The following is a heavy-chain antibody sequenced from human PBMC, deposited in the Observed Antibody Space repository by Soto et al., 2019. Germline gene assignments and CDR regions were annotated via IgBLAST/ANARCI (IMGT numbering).Heavy chain of an antibody. Sequence: QVQLVQSGAEVKKPGASVKVSCKASGYTFTSYGISWVRQAPGQGLEWMGWISAYNGNTNYAQKLQGRVTMTTDTSTITAYMELRSLRSDDTAVYYCARDRISSSWYYGMDVWGQGTTVTVSS. CDR3: ARDRISSSWYYGMDV. D-gene: IGHD6-13*01. J-gene: IGHJ6*02. CDR1: GYTFTSYG. CDR2: ISAYNGNT. V-gene: IGHV1-18*01.